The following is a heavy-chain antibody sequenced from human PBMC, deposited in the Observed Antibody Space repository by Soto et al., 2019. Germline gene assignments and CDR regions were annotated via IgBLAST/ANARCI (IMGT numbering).Heavy chain of an antibody. CDR1: GGTLSNYG. J-gene: IGHJ6*02. CDR2: IIPVFGTA. D-gene: IGHD4-17*01. CDR3: SRGDATKIVVTTYYAMDV. Sequence: QVQLVQSGAEVKKPGSSVRVSCKASGGTLSNYGISWVRQAPRQGLEWMGGIIPVFGTANYAQKFQGRVTITADESKSTVYMDVTSLRSEDTAVYYCSRGDATKIVVTTYYAMDVWGQGTTVSVSS. V-gene: IGHV1-69*12.